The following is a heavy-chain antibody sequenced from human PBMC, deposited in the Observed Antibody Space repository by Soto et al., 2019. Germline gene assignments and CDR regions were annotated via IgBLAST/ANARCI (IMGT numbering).Heavy chain of an antibody. J-gene: IGHJ4*02. V-gene: IGHV4-59*01. CDR3: ARSIAVAGTSTYFFDY. Sequence: PSETLSLTCTVSGGCISSYYWSWIRQPPGKGLEWIGYIYYSGSTNYNPSLKSRVTISVDTSKNQFSLKLSSVTAADTAVYYCARSIAVAGTSTYFFDYWGQGTLVTVSS. CDR2: IYYSGST. D-gene: IGHD6-19*01. CDR1: GGCISSYY.